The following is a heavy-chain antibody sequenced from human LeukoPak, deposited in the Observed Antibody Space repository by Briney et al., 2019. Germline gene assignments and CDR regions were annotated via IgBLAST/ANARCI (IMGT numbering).Heavy chain of an antibody. CDR2: IYYSGST. CDR3: ARVRNWGGYYYYYMDV. J-gene: IGHJ6*03. D-gene: IGHD7-27*01. CDR1: GGSISSSSYY. V-gene: IGHV4-39*07. Sequence: SETLSLTCTVSGGSISSSSYYWGWIRQPPGKGLEWIGSIYYSGSTYYNPSLKSRVTISVDTSKNQFSLKLSSVTAADTAVYYCARVRNWGGYYYYYMDVWGKGTTVTVSS.